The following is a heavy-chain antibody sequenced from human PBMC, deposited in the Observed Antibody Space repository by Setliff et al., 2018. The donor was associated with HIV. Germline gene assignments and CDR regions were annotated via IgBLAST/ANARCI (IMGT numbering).Heavy chain of an antibody. J-gene: IGHJ3*02. CDR2: IDPNGGAT. V-gene: IGHV1-46*01. D-gene: IGHD2-2*01. Sequence: GASVKVSCKAFGYTFTSYFLHWVRQAPGQGLEWLGIIDPNGGATKNAQKLQGRLTVTTDTSTGTLYMELSNLGSDDSAVYYCARAGGGATDQAFDIWGQGTMVTVSS. CDR1: GYTFTSYF. CDR3: ARAGGGATDQAFDI.